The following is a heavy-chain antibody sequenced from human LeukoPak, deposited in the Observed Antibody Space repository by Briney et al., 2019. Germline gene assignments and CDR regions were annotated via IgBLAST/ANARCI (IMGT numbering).Heavy chain of an antibody. CDR2: ISTSGDYI. CDR3: ARDLVLSRSVGASEKVDY. CDR1: GFTFSSYS. J-gene: IGHJ4*02. V-gene: IGHV3-21*01. Sequence: GGSLRLSCAASGFTFSSYSMNWVRQAPGKGLEWVSSISTSGDYIYYADSVKGRFTMSRDNAKNSLYLQMDSLSAEDTAVYYCARDLVLSRSVGASEKVDYWGQGTLVTVSS. D-gene: IGHD1-26*01.